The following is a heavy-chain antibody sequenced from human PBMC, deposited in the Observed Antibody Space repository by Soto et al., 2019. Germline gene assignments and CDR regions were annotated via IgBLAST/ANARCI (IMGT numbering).Heavy chain of an antibody. J-gene: IGHJ1*01. CDR3: AHLPYYYDSSGYYSRAEYFQH. D-gene: IGHD3-22*01. Sequence: QITLKESGPTLVKPTQTLTLTYTFSGFSLSTSGVGVGWIRQPPGKALDWLALIYWDDNKRYSPSLKSRLTITKDTSKNQVVLTMTNMDPVDTATYYFAHLPYYYDSSGYYSRAEYFQHWGQGTLVTVSS. CDR2: IYWDDNK. V-gene: IGHV2-5*02. CDR1: GFSLSTSGVG.